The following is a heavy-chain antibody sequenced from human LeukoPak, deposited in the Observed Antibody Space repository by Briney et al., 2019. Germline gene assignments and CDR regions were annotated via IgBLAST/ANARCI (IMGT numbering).Heavy chain of an antibody. J-gene: IGHJ3*02. D-gene: IGHD6-6*01. CDR1: GXAFSTYD. CDR3: ARGFVHAFDI. Sequence: GGSLRLSCAASGXAFSTYDTHWVRQATGKGLEWVSAIGVAGDTYYPGSVKGRFTISRENAKNSLYLQMNSLRAGDTAVYYCARGFVHAFDIWGQGTMVTVSS. CDR2: IGVAGDT. V-gene: IGHV3-13*04.